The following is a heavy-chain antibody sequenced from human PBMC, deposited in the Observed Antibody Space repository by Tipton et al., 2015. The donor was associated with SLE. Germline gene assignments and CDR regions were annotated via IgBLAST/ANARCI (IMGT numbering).Heavy chain of an antibody. J-gene: IGHJ4*02. Sequence: SLRLSCAASGFTFSSYAMHWVRQAPGKGLEWVAVISYDGSNKYYADSVKGRFTISRDNSKNTLYLQMNSLRPEDTAVYYCAKDKDNTVSYYFDCWGQGTLVTVSS. V-gene: IGHV3-30-3*01. D-gene: IGHD1-14*01. CDR2: ISYDGSNK. CDR3: AKDKDNTVSYYFDC. CDR1: GFTFSSYA.